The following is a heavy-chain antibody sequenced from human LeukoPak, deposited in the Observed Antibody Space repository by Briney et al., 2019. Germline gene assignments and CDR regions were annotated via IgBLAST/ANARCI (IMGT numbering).Heavy chain of an antibody. CDR2: IYYSGST. J-gene: IGHJ4*02. V-gene: IGHV4-39*07. Sequence: PSETLSLTCTVSGGSISSSSYYWGWIRQPPGKGLEWIGSIYYSGSTYYNPPLKSRVTISVDTSKNQFSLKLSSVTAADTAVYYCARDHGSGTTQFWGQGTLVTVSS. CDR3: ARDHGSGTTQF. CDR1: GGSISSSSYY. D-gene: IGHD1-1*01.